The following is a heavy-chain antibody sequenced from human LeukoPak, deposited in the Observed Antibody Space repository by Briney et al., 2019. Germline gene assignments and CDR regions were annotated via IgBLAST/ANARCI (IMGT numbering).Heavy chain of an antibody. CDR1: GYTFTGYY. J-gene: IGHJ5*02. CDR3: ARARGDIVVVPAVIWFDP. V-gene: IGHV1-2*02. D-gene: IGHD2-2*01. Sequence: ASVKVSCKASGYTFTGYYMHWVRQAPGQGLEWMGWIKPNNGGTNYAQKFQGRVTMTRDTSISTAYMELSRLRSDDTAVYYCARARGDIVVVPAVIWFDPWGQGTLVTVSS. CDR2: IKPNNGGT.